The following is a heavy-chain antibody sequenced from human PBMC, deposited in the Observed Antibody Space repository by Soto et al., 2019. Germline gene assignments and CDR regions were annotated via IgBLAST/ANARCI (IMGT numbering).Heavy chain of an antibody. J-gene: IGHJ4*02. V-gene: IGHV3-30-3*01. CDR1: GFTFSSYA. Sequence: GGSLRLSCAASGFTFSSYAMHWFRQAPGKGLEWVAVISYDGSNKYYADSVKGRFTISRDNSKNTLYLQMNSLRAEDTAVYYCARVPSSSGRAHFDYWGQGTLVTVSS. D-gene: IGHD2-15*01. CDR2: ISYDGSNK. CDR3: ARVPSSSGRAHFDY.